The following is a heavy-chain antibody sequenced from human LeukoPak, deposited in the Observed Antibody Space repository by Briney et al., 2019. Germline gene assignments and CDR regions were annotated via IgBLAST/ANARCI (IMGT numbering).Heavy chain of an antibody. Sequence: GGSLRLSCAVSGFSIRSSWMSWVRQTPGEGLEWVADMNEDGSVTWYADSVKGRFTVSRDNAKNSVDLQMSSLRVEDTAVYYCARDPAWGAIDYWGQGTLVTVSS. D-gene: IGHD7-27*01. CDR2: MNEDGSVT. CDR3: ARDPAWGAIDY. CDR1: GFSIRSSW. V-gene: IGHV3-7*01. J-gene: IGHJ4*02.